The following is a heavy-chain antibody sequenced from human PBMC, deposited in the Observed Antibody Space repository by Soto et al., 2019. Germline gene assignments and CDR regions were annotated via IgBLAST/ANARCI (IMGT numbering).Heavy chain of an antibody. V-gene: IGHV3-30*18. J-gene: IGHJ6*02. Sequence: QVQLVESGGGVVQPGRSLRLSCAASGFTFSSYGMHWVRQAPGKGLEWVAVISYDGSNKYYADSVKGRFTISRDNSKHTLYLQMNSLRAEDTAVYYCAKDGYYDFWSGYYQYYYYYGMDVWRQGTTVTVSS. CDR1: GFTFSSYG. CDR3: AKDGYYDFWSGYYQYYYYYGMDV. CDR2: ISYDGSNK. D-gene: IGHD3-3*01.